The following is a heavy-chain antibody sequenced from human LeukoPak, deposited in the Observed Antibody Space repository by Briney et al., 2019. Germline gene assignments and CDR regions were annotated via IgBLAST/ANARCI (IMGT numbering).Heavy chain of an antibody. D-gene: IGHD4-11*01. J-gene: IGHJ5*02. CDR1: GFTFSHYG. CDR2: IWNDGSNK. CDR3: AKDAQRGFDYSNSLEH. V-gene: IGHV3-33*06. Sequence: GGSLRLSCAPSGFTFSHYGMHWVRQAPGKGLEWVAVIWNDGSNKYYGDSAKGRFTISRDNSKNTLYLQMNSLTVEDTAVYYCAKDAQRGFDYSNSLEHWGQGTLVTVSS.